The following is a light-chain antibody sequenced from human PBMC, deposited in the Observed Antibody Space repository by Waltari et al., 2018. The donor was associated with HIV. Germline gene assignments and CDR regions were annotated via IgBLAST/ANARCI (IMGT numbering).Light chain of an antibody. J-gene: IGLJ3*02. CDR3: CSYAGNYPVL. CDR1: SSDVGGYNY. V-gene: IGLV2-11*01. CDR2: DVT. Sequence: QSPLTQPRSVSGSPGQSVTISCTGTSSDVGGYNYVSWYQQNPGKAPKFIIYDVTKRPSGVPDRFSGSKSGNTASLTISGLQAEDEADYYCCSYAGNYPVLFGGGTKLTVL.